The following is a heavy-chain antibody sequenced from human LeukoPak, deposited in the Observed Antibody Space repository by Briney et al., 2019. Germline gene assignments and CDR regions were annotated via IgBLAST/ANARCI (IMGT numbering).Heavy chain of an antibody. J-gene: IGHJ3*02. V-gene: IGHV1-8*01. CDR1: GYTFTSYD. D-gene: IGHD2-15*01. CDR3: ARANRVCTGLRGSCHHDAFDI. CDR2: MNPNSGNT. Sequence: ASVKVSCKASGYTFTSYDINWVRQATGQGLEWMGWMNPNSGNTGYAQKFQGRVTMTRDTSISTAYMELSSLRSEDTAVYYCARANRVCTGLRGSCHHDAFDIWGQGTMVTVSS.